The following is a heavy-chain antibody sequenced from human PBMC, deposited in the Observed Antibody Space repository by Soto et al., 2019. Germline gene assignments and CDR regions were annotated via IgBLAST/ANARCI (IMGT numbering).Heavy chain of an antibody. CDR2: MSGGVST. Sequence: EVQLLESGGGLVQPGGSLKLSCAASGFTFNNHAMTWVRQAPGKGLEWVSAMSGGVSTYYADSVKGRFTISRDNSKNALYLQMNNVRLGDTDVYYCARDYNGNRNFDYWGQGTLVTVSS. J-gene: IGHJ4*02. D-gene: IGHD1-20*01. CDR1: GFTFNNHA. V-gene: IGHV3-23*01. CDR3: ARDYNGNRNFDY.